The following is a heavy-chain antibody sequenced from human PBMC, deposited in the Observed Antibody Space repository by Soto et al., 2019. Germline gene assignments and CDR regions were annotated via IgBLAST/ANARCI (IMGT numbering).Heavy chain of an antibody. CDR1: GYTFTSYD. CDR3: ARRIVPAAAGIGMDV. V-gene: IGHV1-8*01. J-gene: IGHJ6*02. CDR2: MNPHSGKT. D-gene: IGHD2-2*01. Sequence: GASVKVSCKASGYTFTSYDINWVRQATGQGLEWMGWMNPHSGKTGYAQKFQGRVTMTRNTSISTAYMELSSLTSEDTAVYYCARRIVPAAAGIGMDVWGQGTTVTVSS.